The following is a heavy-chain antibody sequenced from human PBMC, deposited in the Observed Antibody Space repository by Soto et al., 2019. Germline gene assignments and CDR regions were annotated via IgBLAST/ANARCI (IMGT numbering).Heavy chain of an antibody. V-gene: IGHV5-51*01. CDR1: GPTFTIYW. Sequence: GESLKISCEGFGPTFTIYWIGLVRPMPGKGLEWMGNIYPGDSDIRYSPSFQGQVTISADKSISTAYLQWSSLKASDTAMYYCASLRGYSGYAFDYWGQGTLVTVSS. CDR3: ASLRGYSGYAFDY. CDR2: IYPGDSDI. J-gene: IGHJ4*02. D-gene: IGHD5-12*01.